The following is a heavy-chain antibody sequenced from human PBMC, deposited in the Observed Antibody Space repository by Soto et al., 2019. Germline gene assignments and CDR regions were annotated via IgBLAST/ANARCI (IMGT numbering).Heavy chain of an antibody. V-gene: IGHV4-39*07. D-gene: IGHD6-19*01. J-gene: IGHJ4*02. CDR3: ARLYSSGWEPLDY. CDR1: GGSISSSSYY. CDR2: IYYSGST. Sequence: PSETLSLTCTFSGGSISSSSYYWGWIRPPPGKGLEWIGSIYYSGSTYYNPSLKSRVTISVDTSKNQFSLKLSSVTAADTAVYYCARLYSSGWEPLDYWGQGTLVTVSS.